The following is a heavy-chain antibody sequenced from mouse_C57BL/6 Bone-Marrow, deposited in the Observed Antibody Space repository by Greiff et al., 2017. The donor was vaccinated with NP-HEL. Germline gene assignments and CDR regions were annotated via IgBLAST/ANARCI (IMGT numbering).Heavy chain of an antibody. D-gene: IGHD1-1*01. Sequence: EVKLEESGPGLVKPSQSLSLTCSVTGYSIISGYYWNWIRQFPGNKLEWMAYISYDGSNNYNPSLKNRISITRAISKNQFFLKLTSVTTEDTATYYCAREGGYYGSPFAYWGQGTLVTVSA. CDR2: ISYDGSN. CDR1: GYSIISGYY. CDR3: AREGGYYGSPFAY. V-gene: IGHV3-6*01. J-gene: IGHJ3*01.